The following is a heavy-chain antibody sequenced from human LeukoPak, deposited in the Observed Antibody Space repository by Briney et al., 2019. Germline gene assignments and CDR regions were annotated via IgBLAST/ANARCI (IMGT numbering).Heavy chain of an antibody. CDR3: ARATTVVTPDY. CDR2: IHYTGST. Sequence: SETLSLTCTVSGGSITSSYWSWIRQSPGKGLEWIGYIHYTGSTNYNPSLKSRVTMLIDTSKNQFSLKLSSVTAADTAVYYCARATTVVTPDYWGQGTLVTVSS. V-gene: IGHV4-59*01. D-gene: IGHD4-23*01. J-gene: IGHJ4*02. CDR1: GGSITSSY.